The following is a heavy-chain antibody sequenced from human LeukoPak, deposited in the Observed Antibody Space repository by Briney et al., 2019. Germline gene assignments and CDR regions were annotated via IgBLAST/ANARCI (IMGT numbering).Heavy chain of an antibody. Sequence: PSETLSLTCTVSGGSISSYYWSWIRQPAGKGLEWIGRIYTSGSTNYNPSLKSRVTISVDTSKNQFYLNLSSVTAADTAVYYSARIPSGYCTNGVCQNWFDPWGQGTLVTVSS. CDR1: GGSISSYY. CDR3: ARIPSGYCTNGVCQNWFDP. J-gene: IGHJ5*02. CDR2: IYTSGST. D-gene: IGHD2-8*01. V-gene: IGHV4-4*07.